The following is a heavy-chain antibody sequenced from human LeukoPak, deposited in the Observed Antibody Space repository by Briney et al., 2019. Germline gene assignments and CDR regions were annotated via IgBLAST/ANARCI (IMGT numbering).Heavy chain of an antibody. CDR2: INTDGSST. CDR3: ARDGSGLPDF. V-gene: IGHV3-74*01. J-gene: IGHJ4*02. Sequence: GGSLILSCAASGFAFSSYWMHWVRQAPGKGLVWVSRINTDGSSTRYADSVKGRFTISRDNAKNTLYLQMNSLRAEDTAVYYCARDGSGLPDFWGQGTLVTVSS. D-gene: IGHD5-12*01. CDR1: GFAFSSYW.